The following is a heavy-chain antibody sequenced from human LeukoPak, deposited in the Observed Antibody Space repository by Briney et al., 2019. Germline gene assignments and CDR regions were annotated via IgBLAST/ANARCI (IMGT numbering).Heavy chain of an antibody. J-gene: IGHJ4*02. D-gene: IGHD1-1*01. CDR1: GYSISSGYY. V-gene: IGHV4-38-2*02. CDR2: IYHSGST. Sequence: PSETLSLTCTVSGYSISSGYYWGWIRQPPGKGLEWIGSIYHSGSTYYNPSLKSRVTISVDTSKNQFSLKLSSVTAADTAVYYCARGGNGLIPLDYWGQGTPVTVSS. CDR3: ARGGNGLIPLDY.